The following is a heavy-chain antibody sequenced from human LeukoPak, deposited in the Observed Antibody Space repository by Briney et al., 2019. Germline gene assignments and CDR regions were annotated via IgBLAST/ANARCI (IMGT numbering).Heavy chain of an antibody. D-gene: IGHD5-12*01. CDR2: ISAYNGNT. CDR3: ARDKYSGYERDAFDI. V-gene: IGHV1-18*01. J-gene: IGHJ3*02. CDR1: GYTFTSYG. Sequence: GASVKVSCKASGYTFTSYGINWVRQAPGQGLEWMGWISAYNGNTNYAQKFQGRVTMTTDTSTTTAYMELRSLRSDDTAVYYCARDKYSGYERDAFDIWGRGTMVTVSS.